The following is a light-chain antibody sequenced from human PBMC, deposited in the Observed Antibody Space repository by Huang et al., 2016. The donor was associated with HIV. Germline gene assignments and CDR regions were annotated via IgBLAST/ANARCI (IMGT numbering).Light chain of an antibody. V-gene: IGKV1-5*03. Sequence: DIQTTQSPSTRSAFVGDSPTTTCRASQNISSWLAWYQQKPGKAPRLLIYKISSLESGVPSRFGGSGSGTEFTLTISSLQPDDIGTYYCQYGETFGQGSKVEVK. CDR2: KIS. J-gene: IGKJ1*01. CDR3: QYGET. CDR1: QNISSW.